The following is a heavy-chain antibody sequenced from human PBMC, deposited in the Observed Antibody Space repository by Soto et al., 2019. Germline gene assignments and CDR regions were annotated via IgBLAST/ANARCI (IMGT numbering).Heavy chain of an antibody. J-gene: IGHJ6*02. CDR2: ISSSSSYV. D-gene: IGHD6-19*01. Sequence: GPLRHSRGAAGVSCSSYSMNWVRQAPGKGLEWVSSISSSSSYVYYADSVKGRFTISRDNAKNSLYLQMNSLRAEDTAVYYCARDEIAVAGTIYYYYGMDVWGQGITVTVSS. CDR1: GVSCSSYS. V-gene: IGHV3-21*01. CDR3: ARDEIAVAGTIYYYYGMDV.